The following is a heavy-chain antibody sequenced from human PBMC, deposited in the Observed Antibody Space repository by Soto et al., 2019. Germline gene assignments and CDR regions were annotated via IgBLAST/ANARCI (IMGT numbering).Heavy chain of an antibody. CDR2: MNPNSGNT. D-gene: IGHD5-12*01. CDR3: ARGRGSGYEWENWFDP. CDR1: GYTFTSYD. J-gene: IGHJ5*02. V-gene: IGHV1-8*01. Sequence: QVQLVQSGAEVKKPGASVKVSCKASGYTFTSYDIIWVRQASGQGLEWMGWMNPNSGNTGYAQKFQGRVTMTRTTYISTAYMELNSLRSEDTAVYYCARGRGSGYEWENWFDPWGQGTQVTVSS.